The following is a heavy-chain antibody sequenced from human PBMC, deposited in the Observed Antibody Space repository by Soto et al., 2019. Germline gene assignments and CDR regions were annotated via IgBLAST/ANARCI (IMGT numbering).Heavy chain of an antibody. CDR2: IYYSGST. V-gene: IGHV4-61*01. CDR1: GGSVSSGSYY. D-gene: IGHD6-13*01. Sequence: QVQLQESGPGLVKPSETLSLTCTVSGGSVSSGSYYWSWIRQPPGKGLEWIGYIYYSGSTNYNPSLKXXVXIXXDTSKNQFSLKLSSVTAADTAVYYCARYLPAGFDYWGQGTLVTVSS. CDR3: ARYLPAGFDY. J-gene: IGHJ4*02.